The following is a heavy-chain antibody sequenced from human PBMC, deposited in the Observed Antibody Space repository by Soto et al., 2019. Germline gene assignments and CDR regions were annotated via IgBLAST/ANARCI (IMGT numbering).Heavy chain of an antibody. CDR3: AHPQRGIAAFYFDY. CDR1: GFSLSTSGVG. V-gene: IGHV2-5*01. CDR2: IYWNDDK. Sequence: SGPTLVNPTQTLTLTCTFSGFSLSTSGVGVGWIRQPPGKALEWLALIYWNDDKRYSPSLKSRLTITKDTSKNQVVLTVTNMDPVDTATYYCAHPQRGIAAFYFDYCGQGTLVTVYS. D-gene: IGHD6-13*01. J-gene: IGHJ4*02.